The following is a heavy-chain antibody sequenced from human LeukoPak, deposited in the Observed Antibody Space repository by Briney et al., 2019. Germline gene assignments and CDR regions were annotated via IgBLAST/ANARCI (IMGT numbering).Heavy chain of an antibody. Sequence: GGSLRLSCAASGFTVSSNYMSWVRQAPGKGLEWVSVIYSGGSTYYADSVKGRFTISRDNSKNTLYLQMNSLRAEDTAVYYCAKVIRKESGSPTPIFDYWGQGTLVTAPS. V-gene: IGHV3-66*01. D-gene: IGHD2-15*01. CDR1: GFTVSSNY. J-gene: IGHJ4*02. CDR3: AKVIRKESGSPTPIFDY. CDR2: IYSGGST.